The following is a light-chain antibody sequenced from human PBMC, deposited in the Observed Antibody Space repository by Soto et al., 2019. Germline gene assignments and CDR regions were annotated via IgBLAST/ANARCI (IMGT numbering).Light chain of an antibody. CDR3: QQYGSSPTWT. Sequence: ESVLTQSPGTLSLPPGERATLSCRASQSVSSNYLAWYQQKPGQAPRLLIYGASTRATGIPDRFSGSGSGTDFILTISRLEPEDSAVYYCQQYGSSPTWTFGQGTKVEIK. J-gene: IGKJ1*01. CDR1: QSVSSNY. V-gene: IGKV3-20*01. CDR2: GAS.